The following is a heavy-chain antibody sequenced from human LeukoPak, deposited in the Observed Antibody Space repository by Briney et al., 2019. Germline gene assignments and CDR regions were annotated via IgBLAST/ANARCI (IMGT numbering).Heavy chain of an antibody. D-gene: IGHD5-12*01. V-gene: IGHV3-23*01. CDR1: GFTSRNSV. CDR2: SDTDGDT. Sequence: PGGSLRLSCVVSGFTSRNSVMSWVRQPPGKGLEWVSSSDTDGDTQYADSVKGRFTMSRDNSKNTLYLQMNSLRAEDTALYYCARGYELHDAFDIWGQGTMVTVSS. CDR3: ARGYELHDAFDI. J-gene: IGHJ3*02.